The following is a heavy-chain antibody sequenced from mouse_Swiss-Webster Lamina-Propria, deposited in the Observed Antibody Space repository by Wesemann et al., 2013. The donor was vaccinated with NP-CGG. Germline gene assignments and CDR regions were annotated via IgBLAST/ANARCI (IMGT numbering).Heavy chain of an antibody. CDR3: AKGLVRFHMDY. D-gene: IGHD1-1*01. J-gene: IGHJ4*01. Sequence: NGGTSYNQKFKGKATLTVDTSSSTAYMELNSLTSEDSAVYYCAKGLVRFHMDYWGQGTSVTVSS. CDR2: NGGT. V-gene: IGHV1-36*01.